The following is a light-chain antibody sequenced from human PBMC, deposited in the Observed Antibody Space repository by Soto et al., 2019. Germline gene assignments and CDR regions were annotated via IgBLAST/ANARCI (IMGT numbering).Light chain of an antibody. V-gene: IGLV1-47*02. J-gene: IGLJ1*01. Sequence: QSVLTQPPSASGTPGQRVTISCSGSSSNVGSNYVYWYQQLPGTAPKLLIFFNNQRPSGVPDRFSGSKSGTSASLAISGLRSEDESDYYCAAWDDSLSGFVFGTGTKVTVL. CDR2: FNN. CDR3: AAWDDSLSGFV. CDR1: SSNVGSNY.